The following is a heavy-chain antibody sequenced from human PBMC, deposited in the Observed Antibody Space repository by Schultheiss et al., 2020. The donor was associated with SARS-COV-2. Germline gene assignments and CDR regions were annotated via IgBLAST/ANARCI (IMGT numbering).Heavy chain of an antibody. CDR3: ATSGGAGYYYYGMDV. CDR2: IYTSGST. V-gene: IGHV4-61*02. CDR1: GGSISSGSYY. J-gene: IGHJ6*02. Sequence: SETLSLTCTVSGGSISSGSYYWSWIRQPAGKGLEWIGRIYTSGSTNYNPSLKSRVTMSVDTSKNQFSLKLSSVTAADTAVYYCATSGGAGYYYYGMDVWGQGTTVTVSS. D-gene: IGHD3-10*01.